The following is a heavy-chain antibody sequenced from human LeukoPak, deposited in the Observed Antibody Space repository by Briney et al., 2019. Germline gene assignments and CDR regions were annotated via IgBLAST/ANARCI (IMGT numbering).Heavy chain of an antibody. Sequence: SETLSLTCAVYGGSFSGYYWSWIRQPQGKGLEWIGEINHSGSTNYNPSLKSRVTISVDTSKNQFSLKLYSVTAADTAVYYCARDNGAIRAYYYHGMDVWGQGTTVTVSS. CDR2: INHSGST. J-gene: IGHJ6*02. CDR3: ARDNGAIRAYYYHGMDV. V-gene: IGHV4-34*01. CDR1: GGSFSGYY. D-gene: IGHD2-8*01.